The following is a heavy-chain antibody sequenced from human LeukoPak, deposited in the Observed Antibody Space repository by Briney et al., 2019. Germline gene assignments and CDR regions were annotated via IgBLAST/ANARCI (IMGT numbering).Heavy chain of an antibody. CDR1: GGTFSSYA. CDR3: AREVTIFGVVIGAVYYGMDV. J-gene: IGHJ6*02. D-gene: IGHD3-3*01. Sequence: SVKVSCKVSGGTFSSYAISWVRQAPGQGLEWMGGIIPIFGTANYAQKFQGRVTITADESTSTAYMELSSLRSEDTAVYYCAREVTIFGVVIGAVYYGMDVWGQGTTVTVSS. V-gene: IGHV1-69*13. CDR2: IIPIFGTA.